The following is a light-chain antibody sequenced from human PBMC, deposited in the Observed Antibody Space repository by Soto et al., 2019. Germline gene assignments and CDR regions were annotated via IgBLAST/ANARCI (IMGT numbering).Light chain of an antibody. Sequence: DIQMTQSPSTLSASVGDRVTITCRASQSISSWLAWYQQKPGKAPRLLIYKASNLESGVPSRFSGSGSGTEFTLTISSLQPDESATYYCQQYNDNWTFGQGTKVEIK. CDR1: QSISSW. CDR2: KAS. CDR3: QQYNDNWT. J-gene: IGKJ1*01. V-gene: IGKV1-5*03.